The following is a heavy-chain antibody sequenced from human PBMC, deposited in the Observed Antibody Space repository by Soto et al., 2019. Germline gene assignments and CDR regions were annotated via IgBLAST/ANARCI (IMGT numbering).Heavy chain of an antibody. CDR1: GGSFSGYY. D-gene: IGHD3-10*01. CDR2: INHSGST. J-gene: IGHJ4*02. V-gene: IGHV4-34*01. CDR3: ARGLWFGDSNPHHPRPVHIHY. Sequence: PSETLSLTCAVYGGSFSGYYWSWIRQPPGKGLEWIGEINHSGSTNYNPSLKSRVTISVDTSKNQFSLKLSSVTAADTAVYYCARGLWFGDSNPHHPRPVHIHYSGQATLVTVSS.